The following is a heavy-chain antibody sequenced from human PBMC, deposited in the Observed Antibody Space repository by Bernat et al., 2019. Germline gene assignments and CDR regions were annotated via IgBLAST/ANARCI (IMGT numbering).Heavy chain of an antibody. CDR2: ISGSGGST. CDR3: ARGTSTSAPYMDV. CDR1: GFTFSNYA. V-gene: IGHV3-23*01. Sequence: EEQLLESGGDLVQPGGSLRLSCAASGFTFSNYALSWVRQAPGKGLEWVSAISGSGGSTYYADSVKGRFTISRDNSKNTLYLQMNSLRAEDTAVYYCARGTSTSAPYMDVWGKGTTVTVSS. J-gene: IGHJ6*03.